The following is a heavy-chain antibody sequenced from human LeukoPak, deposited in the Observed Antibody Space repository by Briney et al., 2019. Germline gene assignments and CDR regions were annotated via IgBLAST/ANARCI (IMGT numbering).Heavy chain of an antibody. CDR1: GFTFSTFA. CDR3: AKDSYSKGDF. D-gene: IGHD6-13*01. J-gene: IGHJ4*02. V-gene: IGHV3-7*01. Sequence: GGSLRLSCAASGFTFSTFAMSWVRQAPGKGLEWVANIKNDGAVKNYVDSVKGRFTISRDNAKNSLYLQMNSLRAEDTAVYYCAKDSYSKGDFWGQGVLVTVSS. CDR2: IKNDGAVK.